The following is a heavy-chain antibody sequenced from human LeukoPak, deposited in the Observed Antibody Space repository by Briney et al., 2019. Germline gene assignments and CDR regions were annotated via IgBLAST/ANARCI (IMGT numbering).Heavy chain of an antibody. D-gene: IGHD6-19*01. V-gene: IGHV1-8*03. Sequence: ASVKVSCKASEYTFTSYDINWVRQATGQGLEWMGWMNPNSGNTGYAQKFQGRVTITRNTSISTAYMELSSLRSEDTAVYYCARGRIAVAGQLGYWGQGTLVTVSS. CDR1: EYTFTSYD. CDR2: MNPNSGNT. J-gene: IGHJ4*02. CDR3: ARGRIAVAGQLGY.